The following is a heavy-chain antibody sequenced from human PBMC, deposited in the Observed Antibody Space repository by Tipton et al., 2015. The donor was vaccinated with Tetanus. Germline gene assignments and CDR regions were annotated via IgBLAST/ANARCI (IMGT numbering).Heavy chain of an antibody. V-gene: IGHV1-18*01. CDR3: VRDKVGGITGFDH. Sequence: QSGPEVKRPGTSVNVSCKSSGYTFTGYDLSWVRQAPGQGLEWMGWINTHNGDTDYAQRFQDRVTMTTDTSTSTAYMELRGLRADDTAVYFCVRDKVGGITGFDHWGQGTLVTVSS. CDR1: GYTFTGYD. J-gene: IGHJ4*02. CDR2: INTHNGDT. D-gene: IGHD1-26*01.